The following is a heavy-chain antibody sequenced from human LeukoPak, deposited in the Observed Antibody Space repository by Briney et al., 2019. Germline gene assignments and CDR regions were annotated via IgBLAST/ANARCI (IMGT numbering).Heavy chain of an antibody. J-gene: IGHJ6*04. CDR1: GYTLTELS. V-gene: IGHV1-24*01. Sequence: ASVKVSCKVSGYTLTELSMHWVRQAPGKGLEWMGGFDPEDGETIYAQKFQGRVTMTEDTSTDTAYMELSSLRSEDTAVYYCATGQYCSSTSCYSAFYYGMDVWGKGTTITVSS. CDR2: FDPEDGET. CDR3: ATGQYCSSTSCYSAFYYGMDV. D-gene: IGHD2-2*01.